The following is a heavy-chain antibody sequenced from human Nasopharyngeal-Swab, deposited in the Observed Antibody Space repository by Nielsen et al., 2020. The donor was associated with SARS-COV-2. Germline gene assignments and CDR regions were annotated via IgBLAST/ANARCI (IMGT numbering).Heavy chain of an antibody. D-gene: IGHD5-12*01. J-gene: IGHJ4*02. CDR2: IYYSGST. V-gene: IGHV4-31*03. Sequence: LRLSCTVSGGSISSGGYYWSWIRQHPGKGLEWIGYIYYSGSTYYNPSLKSRVTISVDTSKNQFSLKLSSVTAADTAVYYRARDARLRGYSGYAYDYWGQGTLVTVSS. CDR1: GGSISSGGYY. CDR3: ARDARLRGYSGYAYDY.